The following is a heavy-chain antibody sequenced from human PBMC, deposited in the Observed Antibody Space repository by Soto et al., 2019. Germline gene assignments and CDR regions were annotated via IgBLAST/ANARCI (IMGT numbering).Heavy chain of an antibody. CDR1: GGSISSSSYY. CDR3: VRDDFYDSSGYGLDY. D-gene: IGHD3-22*01. V-gene: IGHV4-39*07. J-gene: IGHJ4*02. CDR2: IYYSGST. Sequence: PSETLSLTCTVSGGSISSSSYYWGWIRQPPGKGLEWIGSIYYSGSTNYNPSLKSRVTISVDTSKNQSSLKLNSMTAEDTAVYYCVRDDFYDSSGYGLDYWGQGTLVTVSS.